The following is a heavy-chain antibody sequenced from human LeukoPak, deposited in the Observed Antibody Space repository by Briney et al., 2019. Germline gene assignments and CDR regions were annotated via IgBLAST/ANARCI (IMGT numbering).Heavy chain of an antibody. CDR3: EKGDEMLTWRRPYNRFDP. Sequence: PGGSLRLAYAAAGVTFISYCIHWVRQAPGKGLDCLAFIHQDVTNKYYPHCVRGRFTTSRNNSKNTMYLQMNSLRAEDTAVYFCEKGDEMLTWRRPYNRFDPWGQG. CDR1: GVTFISYC. J-gene: IGHJ5*02. CDR2: IHQDVTNK. D-gene: IGHD3-16*01. V-gene: IGHV3-30*02.